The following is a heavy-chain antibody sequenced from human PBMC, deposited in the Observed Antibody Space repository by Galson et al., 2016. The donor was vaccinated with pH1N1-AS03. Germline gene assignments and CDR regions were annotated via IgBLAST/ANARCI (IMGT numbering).Heavy chain of an antibody. V-gene: IGHV3-23*01. Sequence: SLRLSCAASGFAVSANAMSWVRQAPGKGLEWISTISGSGGSTYYADSVKGRFTISRDNSKNTLYLQMNSLRADDTAVYYCAKTPYGDYEGAYFDYWGQGILVTVSS. CDR1: GFAVSANA. CDR3: AKTPYGDYEGAYFDY. CDR2: ISGSGGST. J-gene: IGHJ4*02. D-gene: IGHD4-17*01.